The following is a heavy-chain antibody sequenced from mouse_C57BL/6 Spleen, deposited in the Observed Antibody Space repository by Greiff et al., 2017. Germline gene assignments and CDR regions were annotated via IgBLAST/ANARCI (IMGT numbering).Heavy chain of an antibody. CDR3: AGRDCAY. Sequence: VQRVESGPGLVAPSQSLSITCTVSGFSLTSYGVDWVRQSPGKGLEWLGVICGVGSTNYNSPLKSRLSISKDNSKSQSFLQMNSLQTDDTAMYYCAGRDCAYWGQGTLVTVSA. V-gene: IGHV2-6*01. CDR1: GFSLTSYG. J-gene: IGHJ3*01. CDR2: ICGVGST.